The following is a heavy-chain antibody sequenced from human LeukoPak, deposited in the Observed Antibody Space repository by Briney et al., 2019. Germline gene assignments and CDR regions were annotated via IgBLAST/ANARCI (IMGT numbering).Heavy chain of an antibody. CDR3: ARDGSDSGYHPFDY. Sequence: PGGSLRLSCAASGFTFSSYSMNWVRQAPGKGLEWVSSISSSSSSYIYYADSVKGRFTISRDNAKNSLYLQMNSLRAEDTAVYYCARDGSDSGYHPFDYWGQGTLVTVSS. D-gene: IGHD5-12*01. J-gene: IGHJ4*02. V-gene: IGHV3-21*01. CDR2: ISSSSSSYI. CDR1: GFTFSSYS.